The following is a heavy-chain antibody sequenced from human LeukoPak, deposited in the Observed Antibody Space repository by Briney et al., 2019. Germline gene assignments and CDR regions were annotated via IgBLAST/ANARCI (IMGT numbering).Heavy chain of an antibody. CDR2: IKQDGSEK. CDR1: GFTFSSYW. D-gene: IGHD1-26*01. CDR3: ARDVRGAGEWELPPNWFDP. Sequence: PGGSLRLSCAASGFTFSSYWMSWVRQAPGKGLEWVANIKQDGSEKYYVDSVKGRFTISRDNAKNSLYLQMNSLRAEDTAVYYWARDVRGAGEWELPPNWFDPWGQGTLVTVSS. V-gene: IGHV3-7*01. J-gene: IGHJ5*02.